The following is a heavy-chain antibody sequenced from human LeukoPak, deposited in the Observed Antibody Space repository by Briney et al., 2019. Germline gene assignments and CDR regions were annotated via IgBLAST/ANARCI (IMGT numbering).Heavy chain of an antibody. CDR2: IYTSGST. V-gene: IGHV4-61*02. CDR3: ARSSPVGATFYFDY. D-gene: IGHD1-26*01. Sequence: SQTLSLXCTVSGGSISSGSYYWSWIRQPAGKGLEWIGRIYTSGSTNYNPSLKSRVTISVDTSKNQFSLKLSSVTAADTAVYYCARSSPVGATFYFDYWGQGTLVTVSS. CDR1: GGSISSGSYY. J-gene: IGHJ4*02.